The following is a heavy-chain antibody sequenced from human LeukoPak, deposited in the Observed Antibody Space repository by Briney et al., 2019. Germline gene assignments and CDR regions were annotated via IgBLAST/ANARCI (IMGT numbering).Heavy chain of an antibody. J-gene: IGHJ4*02. CDR1: GFTFSSHG. D-gene: IGHD3-10*01. V-gene: IGHV3-30*02. CDR3: AKDRWYYGSGSPANPFDY. CDR2: IRYDGSYK. Sequence: GGTLRLSCAASGFTFSSHGLHWVRQAPGKGLEWMAFIRYDGSYKYYADSVKGRFTISRDNSKNTLYLQMNSLRAEDTAVYYCAKDRWYYGSGSPANPFDYWGQGTLVTV.